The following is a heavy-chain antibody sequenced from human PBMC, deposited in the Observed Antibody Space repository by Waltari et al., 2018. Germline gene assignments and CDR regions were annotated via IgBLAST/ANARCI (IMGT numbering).Heavy chain of an antibody. J-gene: IGHJ6*03. CDR1: GFNFNSST. Sequence: EVQLVVSGGGLVTPGGSLRLSCVASGFNFNSSTMNWVRQAPGKGLEWVSSIGANGDYIYYADSVRGRFTTSRDNARNSLYLQMTSLRAEDTAVYFCASHFEDYYYYMDVWGKGTTVTVSS. CDR2: IGANGDYI. CDR3: ASHFEDYYYYMDV. V-gene: IGHV3-21*01.